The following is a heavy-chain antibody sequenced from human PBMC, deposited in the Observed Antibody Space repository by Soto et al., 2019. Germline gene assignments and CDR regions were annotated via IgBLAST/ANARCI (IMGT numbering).Heavy chain of an antibody. D-gene: IGHD6-13*01. J-gene: IGHJ6*02. CDR1: GYMFTDFA. CDR3: ASGSSWSNYYYGLDL. Sequence: ASVKVSCKASGYMFTDFAMHWVRQAPGQTLEWMAWINTGNDNTKYSQKFQGSVTITRDSSASTVYMELSSLRSEDTAVYYCASGSSWSNYYYGLDLWGQGTTVTVSS. CDR2: INTGNDNT. V-gene: IGHV1-3*04.